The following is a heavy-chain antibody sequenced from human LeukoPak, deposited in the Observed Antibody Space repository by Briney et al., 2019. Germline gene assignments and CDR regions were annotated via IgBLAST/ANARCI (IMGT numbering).Heavy chain of an antibody. Sequence: GSLRLSCAASGFTFSDYYMTWIRQAPGRGLEWISYINGSSSDTKYADSVKGRFTISRDNAKNSVYLLMNSLRAEDTAVYYCARRGTTYCTVDSCHPNWFDPWGQGTLVTVSS. D-gene: IGHD2-15*01. J-gene: IGHJ5*02. CDR3: ARRGTTYCTVDSCHPNWFDP. CDR1: GFTFSDYY. V-gene: IGHV3-11*03. CDR2: INGSSSDT.